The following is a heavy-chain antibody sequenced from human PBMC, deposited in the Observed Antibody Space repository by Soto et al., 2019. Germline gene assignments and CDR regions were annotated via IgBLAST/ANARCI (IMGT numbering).Heavy chain of an antibody. D-gene: IGHD3-10*01. Sequence: GGSLRLSCAASGFTFSSYAMSWVRQAPGKGLEWVSAISGSGGSTYYADSVKGRFTISRDNSKNTLYLQMNSLRAEDTAVYYCAKDIREGSRIRLAAYDFWGQGTLVAVSS. CDR2: ISGSGGST. CDR3: AKDIREGSRIRLAAYDF. V-gene: IGHV3-23*01. J-gene: IGHJ4*02. CDR1: GFTFSSYA.